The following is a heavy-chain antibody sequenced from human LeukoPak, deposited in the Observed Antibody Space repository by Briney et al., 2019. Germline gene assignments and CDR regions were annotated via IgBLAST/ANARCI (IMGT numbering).Heavy chain of an antibody. Sequence: GASVKVSCKTSGFTFTANYFQWLRQAPGQGLEWMGWINPNSGGTNYAQKFQGRVTMTRDTSISTAYMELSRLRSDDTAVYYCARDLGDSSGYRSYYYGMDVWGQGTTVTVSS. J-gene: IGHJ6*02. D-gene: IGHD3-22*01. CDR2: INPNSGGT. V-gene: IGHV1-2*02. CDR3: ARDLGDSSGYRSYYYGMDV. CDR1: GFTFTANY.